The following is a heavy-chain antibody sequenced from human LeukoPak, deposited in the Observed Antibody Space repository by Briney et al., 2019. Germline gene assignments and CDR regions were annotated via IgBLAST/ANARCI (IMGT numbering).Heavy chain of an antibody. Sequence: ASVKVSSKASGYTYSNYYMHWVRQAPGQGLEWMGIINPSGGATTYAQKFQGRVTMTRDTPTSVVYMELSSLRSEDTAVYYCAKSMVRGVRTGFDYWGQGTLVTVSS. CDR1: GYTYSNYY. V-gene: IGHV1-46*01. CDR3: AKSMVRGVRTGFDY. D-gene: IGHD3-10*01. CDR2: INPSGGAT. J-gene: IGHJ4*02.